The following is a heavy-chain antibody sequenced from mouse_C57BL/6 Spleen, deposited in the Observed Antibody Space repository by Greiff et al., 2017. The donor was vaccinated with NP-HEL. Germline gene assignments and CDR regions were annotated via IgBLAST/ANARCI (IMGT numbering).Heavy chain of an antibody. D-gene: IGHD2-4*01. CDR1: GYSITSGYY. V-gene: IGHV3-6*01. Sequence: EVQLQESGPGLVKPSQSLSLTCSVTGYSITSGYYWNWIRQFPGNKLEWMGYISYDGSNNYNPSLKNRISITRDTSKNQFFLKLNSVTTEDTATYYCASWRDYAYFDYWGQGTTLTVSS. CDR2: ISYDGSN. J-gene: IGHJ2*01. CDR3: ASWRDYAYFDY.